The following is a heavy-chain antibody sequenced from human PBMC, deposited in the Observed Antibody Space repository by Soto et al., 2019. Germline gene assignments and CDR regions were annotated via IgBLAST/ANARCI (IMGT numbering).Heavy chain of an antibody. D-gene: IGHD6-19*01. Sequence: GGSLRLSCAASGVTVSSNYMSWVRQAPGKGLEWVSVIYSGGSTYYADSVKGRFTISRHNSKNTLYLQMNSLRAEDTAMYYCARGVSSGCCFDYWGQGTLVTVSS. J-gene: IGHJ4*02. CDR1: GVTVSSNY. V-gene: IGHV3-53*04. CDR2: IYSGGST. CDR3: ARGVSSGCCFDY.